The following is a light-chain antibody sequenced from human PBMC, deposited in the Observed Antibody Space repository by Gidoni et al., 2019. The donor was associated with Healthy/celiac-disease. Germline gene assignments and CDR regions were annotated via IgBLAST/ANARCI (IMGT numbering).Light chain of an antibody. Sequence: DIVLNQSPLSLPVTPGEPASISCRSSQSLLHSNGYNYLGWYLQKPGQSPQLLIYLGSNRASGVPDRFSGSGAGTDFTLKISRVEAEDVGVYYCKQARKTRTFGQGTKVEIK. V-gene: IGKV2-28*01. CDR2: LGS. CDR3: KQARKTRT. CDR1: QSLLHSNGYNY. J-gene: IGKJ1*01.